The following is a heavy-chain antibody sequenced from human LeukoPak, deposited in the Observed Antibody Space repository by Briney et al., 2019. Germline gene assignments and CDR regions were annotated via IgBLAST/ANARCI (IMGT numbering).Heavy chain of an antibody. V-gene: IGHV3-23*01. Sequence: QAGGSLRLSCAASGFTFSNAWMSWVRQAPGKGLEWVSAISGSGGSTYYADSVKGRFTISRDNSKNTLYLQMNSLRAEDTAVYYCAKLPAGYGLNLGYCSSTSCYFDYWGQGTLVTVSS. CDR2: ISGSGGST. CDR3: AKLPAGYGLNLGYCSSTSCYFDY. CDR1: GFTFSNAW. D-gene: IGHD2-2*01. J-gene: IGHJ4*02.